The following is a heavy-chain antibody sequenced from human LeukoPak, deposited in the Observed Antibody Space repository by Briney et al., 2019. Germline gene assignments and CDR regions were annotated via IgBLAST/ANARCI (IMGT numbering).Heavy chain of an antibody. CDR3: AKGIDRGFGAYDWFDP. D-gene: IGHD3-10*01. Sequence: GGSLRLSCAASGFTFRNYAMSWVRHAPGGGLGWVSVIRGTVGNTYHAHSVRGRLPIPRENYKHTLYLQVKSLRAGDASVYDGAKGIDRGFGAYDWFDPWGQGTLVTVSS. J-gene: IGHJ5*02. CDR1: GFTFRNYA. V-gene: IGHV3-23*01. CDR2: IRGTVGNT.